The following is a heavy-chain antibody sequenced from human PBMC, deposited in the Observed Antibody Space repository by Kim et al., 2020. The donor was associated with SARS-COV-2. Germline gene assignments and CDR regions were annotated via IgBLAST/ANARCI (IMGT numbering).Heavy chain of an antibody. CDR1: GGSISSSSYY. D-gene: IGHD1-26*01. Sequence: SETLSLTCTVSGGSISSSSYYWGWIRQPPGKGLEWIGSIYYSGSTYYDPSLKSRVTISVDTSKNQFSLKLSSVTAADTAVYYCARHIDSGSYAPLGYWGQGTLVTVSS. CDR3: ARHIDSGSYAPLGY. CDR2: IYYSGST. V-gene: IGHV4-39*01. J-gene: IGHJ4*02.